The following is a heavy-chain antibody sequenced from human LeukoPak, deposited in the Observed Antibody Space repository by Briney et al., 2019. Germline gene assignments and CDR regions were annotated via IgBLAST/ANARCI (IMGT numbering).Heavy chain of an antibody. D-gene: IGHD2-2*02. CDR1: GGTFSSYA. Sequence: GASVKVSCKASGGTFSSYAISWVRQAPGQGLEWMGGIIAIFGTANYAQKFQGRVTITADESTSTAYMELSSLRSEDTAVYYCARGYIVVVPAAIFHYWIDPWGPGTLVTVSS. CDR3: ARGYIVVVPAAIFHYWIDP. J-gene: IGHJ5*02. CDR2: IIAIFGTA. V-gene: IGHV1-69*13.